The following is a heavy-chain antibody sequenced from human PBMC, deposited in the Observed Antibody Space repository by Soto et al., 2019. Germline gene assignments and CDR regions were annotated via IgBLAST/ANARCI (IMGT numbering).Heavy chain of an antibody. J-gene: IGHJ6*02. Sequence: XVSLRLSCAASGFTFSSYSMNWVRQAPGKGLEWVSYISSSSSTIYYADSVKGRFTISRDNAKNSLYLQMNSLRDEDTAVYYCAREQWLVGYYYYYGMDVWGQGTTVTVSS. V-gene: IGHV3-48*02. CDR3: AREQWLVGYYYYYGMDV. CDR1: GFTFSSYS. D-gene: IGHD6-19*01. CDR2: ISSSSSTI.